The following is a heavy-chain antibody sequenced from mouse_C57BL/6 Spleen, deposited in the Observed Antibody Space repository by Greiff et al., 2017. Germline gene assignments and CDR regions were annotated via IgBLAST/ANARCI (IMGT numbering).Heavy chain of an antibody. CDR1: GFTFSSYA. CDR2: ISDGGSYT. D-gene: IGHD2-1*01. J-gene: IGHJ4*01. Sequence: EVQLVESGGGLVKPGGSLKLSCAASGFTFSSYAMSWVRQTPEKRLEWVATISDGGSYTYYPDNVKGRFTISRDNAKNNLYLQMSHLKSEDTAMYYCARGGMGVNYSYAMDYWGQGTSVTVSS. CDR3: ARGGMGVNYSYAMDY. V-gene: IGHV5-4*01.